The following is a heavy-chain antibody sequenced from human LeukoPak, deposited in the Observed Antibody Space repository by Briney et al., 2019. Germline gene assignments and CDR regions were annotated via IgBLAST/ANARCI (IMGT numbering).Heavy chain of an antibody. CDR1: GFTFSSYA. CDR2: ISYDGSNK. Sequence: PGGSLRLSCAASGFTFSSYAMHWVRQAPGKGLEWVAVISYDGSNKYYADSVKGRFTISRDNSKNTLYLQMNSLRAEDTAVYYCARENYGDYPDTLTYYYYGMDVWGQGTTVTVSS. CDR3: ARENYGDYPDTLTYYYYGMDV. V-gene: IGHV3-30-3*01. J-gene: IGHJ6*02. D-gene: IGHD4-17*01.